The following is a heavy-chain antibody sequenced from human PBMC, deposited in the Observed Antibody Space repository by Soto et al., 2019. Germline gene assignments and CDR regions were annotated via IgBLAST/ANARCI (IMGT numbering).Heavy chain of an antibody. J-gene: IGHJ3*02. CDR2: ISGSGGST. D-gene: IGHD1-26*01. V-gene: IGHV3-23*01. Sequence: GGSLRLSCAASGFTFSSYAMSWVRQAPGKGLEWVSAISGSGGSTYYADSVKGRFTISRDNSKNTLYLQMNSLRAEDTAVYYCAKDLVNQWLVAHLIVGATLGAFDIWGQGTMVTVSS. CDR1: GFTFSSYA. CDR3: AKDLVNQWLVAHLIVGATLGAFDI.